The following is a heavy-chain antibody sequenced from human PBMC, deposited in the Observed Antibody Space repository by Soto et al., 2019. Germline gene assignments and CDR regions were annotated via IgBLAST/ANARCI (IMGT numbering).Heavy chain of an antibody. CDR2: IYYSGST. CDR1: GGSISSGDYY. CDR3: ASIDFSDYSQIDY. D-gene: IGHD2-15*01. J-gene: IGHJ4*02. Sequence: QVQLQESGPGLVKPSQTRSLTCTVSGGSISSGDYYWSWIRQPPGKGLEWIGYIYYSGSTYYNPSLKSRVTISVDTSKNQFSLKLSSVTAADTAVYYCASIDFSDYSQIDYWGQGTLVTVSS. V-gene: IGHV4-30-4*01.